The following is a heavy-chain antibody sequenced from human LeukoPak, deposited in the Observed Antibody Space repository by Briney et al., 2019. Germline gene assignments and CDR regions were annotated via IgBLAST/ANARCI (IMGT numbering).Heavy chain of an antibody. J-gene: IGHJ4*02. CDR2: ISYDGSNK. V-gene: IGHV3-30*18. Sequence: GGSLRLSCAASGFTFSSYGVHWVRQAPGKGLEWVAVISYDGSNKYYADSVKGRFTISRDNSKNTLYLQMNSLRAEDTAVYYCAKDHVEMATINLLDYWGQGTLVTVSS. D-gene: IGHD5-24*01. CDR1: GFTFSSYG. CDR3: AKDHVEMATINLLDY.